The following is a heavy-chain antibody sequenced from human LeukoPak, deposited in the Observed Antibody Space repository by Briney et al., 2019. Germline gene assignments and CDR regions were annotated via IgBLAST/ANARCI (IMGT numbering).Heavy chain of an antibody. V-gene: IGHV3-30*18. J-gene: IGHJ5*02. CDR2: ISYDGSNK. Sequence: GGSLRLSCAASGFTFSSYGMHWVRQAPGKGLEWVAVISYDGSNKYYADSVKGRFTISRDNFKNTLYLQINSLRAEDTAVYYCAKDWRYYYDSSGYYFNWFDPWGQGTLVTVSS. CDR1: GFTFSSYG. D-gene: IGHD3-22*01. CDR3: AKDWRYYYDSSGYYFNWFDP.